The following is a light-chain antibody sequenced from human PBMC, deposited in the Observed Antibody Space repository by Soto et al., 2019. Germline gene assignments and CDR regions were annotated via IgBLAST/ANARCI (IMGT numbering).Light chain of an antibody. J-gene: IGKJ1*01. Sequence: DMQITDSPSTLSASVRDRVTITCRVSQTSWLAWYQQKPATAPNLLIYKASTLHSGVPSRFSGSGSGTEFSLTISSLQADDCATYYCQLYNDHLTFGQGTRV. V-gene: IGKV1-5*03. CDR3: QLYNDHLT. CDR1: QTSW. CDR2: KAS.